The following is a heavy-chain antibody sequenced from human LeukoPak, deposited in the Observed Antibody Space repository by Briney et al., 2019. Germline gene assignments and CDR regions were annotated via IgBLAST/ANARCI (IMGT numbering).Heavy chain of an antibody. CDR3: AREDYYDSSGYLFDY. CDR2: ISGGGGST. Sequence: GGSLRLSCAASGFTFSSYAMNWVRQTPGRGLEWVSGISGGGGSTYYADSVRGRFTISRDNSKNTLYLQMNSLRAEDTAIYYCAREDYYDSSGYLFDYWGQGTLVTVSS. CDR1: GFTFSSYA. D-gene: IGHD3-22*01. J-gene: IGHJ4*02. V-gene: IGHV3-23*01.